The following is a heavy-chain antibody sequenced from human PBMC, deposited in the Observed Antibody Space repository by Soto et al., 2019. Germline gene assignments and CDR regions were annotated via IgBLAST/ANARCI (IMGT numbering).Heavy chain of an antibody. J-gene: IGHJ6*02. CDR3: ARDGCSSTSCYWGGMDV. CDR1: GFTFSSYA. Sequence: SGGSLRLSCAASGFTFSSYAMHWVRQAPGKGLEWVAVISYDGSNKYYADSVKSRFTISRDNSKNTLYLQMNSLRAEDTAVYYCARDGCSSTSCYWGGMDVWGQGTTVTVSS. V-gene: IGHV3-30-3*01. CDR2: ISYDGSNK. D-gene: IGHD2-2*01.